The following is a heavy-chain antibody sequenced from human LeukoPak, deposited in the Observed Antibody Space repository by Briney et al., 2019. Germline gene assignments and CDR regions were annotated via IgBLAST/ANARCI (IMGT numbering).Heavy chain of an antibody. CDR1: GFTFSTYD. CDR3: ARVLRFLFYVDV. D-gene: IGHD3-3*01. Sequence: GRSLRLSCVASGFTFSTYDMHWVRQAPGKGLEWVAVIWYDGSNKYYADSVKGRFTISRDNSKNTLYLQMNSLRAEDTAVYYCARVLRFLFYVDVWGKGTTVTVSS. CDR2: IWYDGSNK. V-gene: IGHV3-33*01. J-gene: IGHJ6*03.